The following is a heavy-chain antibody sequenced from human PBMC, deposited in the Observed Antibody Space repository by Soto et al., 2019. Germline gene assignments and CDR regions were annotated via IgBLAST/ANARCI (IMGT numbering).Heavy chain of an antibody. J-gene: IGHJ6*02. Sequence: EVQLLESGGGLVQPGGSLRLSCAASGFTFSSYAMSWVRQAPGKGLEWVSAISGSGGSTYYADSVKGRFTISRDNSKKTLYLQMNSLRAEDTDVYYCAKGPHYYGSGSQYGMDVWGQGNTVTVSS. CDR1: GFTFSSYA. D-gene: IGHD3-10*01. CDR2: ISGSGGST. V-gene: IGHV3-23*01. CDR3: AKGPHYYGSGSQYGMDV.